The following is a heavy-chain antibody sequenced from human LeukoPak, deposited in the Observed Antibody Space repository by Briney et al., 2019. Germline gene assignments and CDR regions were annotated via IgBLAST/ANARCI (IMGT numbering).Heavy chain of an antibody. Sequence: SETLSLTCTLSGGSISGYYWSWIRQPPGKGLEWIGYIYYSGSTNYNPSLKSRVTISVDTSKNQFSLKLSSVTAADTAVYYCARDRGWGIDYWGQGTLVTVFS. D-gene: IGHD3-16*01. J-gene: IGHJ4*02. CDR2: IYYSGST. CDR3: ARDRGWGIDY. V-gene: IGHV4-59*01. CDR1: GGSISGYY.